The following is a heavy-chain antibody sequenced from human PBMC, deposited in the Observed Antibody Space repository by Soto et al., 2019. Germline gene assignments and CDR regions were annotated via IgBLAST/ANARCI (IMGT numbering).Heavy chain of an antibody. D-gene: IGHD3-22*01. V-gene: IGHV1-2*02. J-gene: IGHJ4*02. CDR3: ARAQRYYYDSSGSWTGFDY. Sequence: ASVKVSCKASGYTFTGYYMHWVRQAPGQGLEWMGWINPNSGGTNYAQKFQGRVTMTRDTSISTAYMELSRLRSDGTAVYYCARAQRYYYDSSGSWTGFDYWGQGPLVTVSS. CDR2: INPNSGGT. CDR1: GYTFTGYY.